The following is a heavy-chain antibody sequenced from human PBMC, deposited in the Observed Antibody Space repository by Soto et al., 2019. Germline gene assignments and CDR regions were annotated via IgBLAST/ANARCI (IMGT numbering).Heavy chain of an antibody. D-gene: IGHD2-15*01. Sequence: GGSLRLSCAASGFTFSSYGIHWVRQAPGKGLEWVAVISYDGSNKYYADSVKGRFTISRDNSKNTLYLQMNSLRAEDSAVYYCAKDRGYCSGGSCYPHFDYWGQGTLVTVSS. J-gene: IGHJ4*02. CDR3: AKDRGYCSGGSCYPHFDY. CDR2: ISYDGSNK. CDR1: GFTFSSYG. V-gene: IGHV3-30*18.